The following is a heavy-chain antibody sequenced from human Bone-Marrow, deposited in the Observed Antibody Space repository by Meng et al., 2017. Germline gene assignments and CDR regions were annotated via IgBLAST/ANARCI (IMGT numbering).Heavy chain of an antibody. Sequence: ASVKVSCKAFGYTFTGYYMHWVRQAPGQGLEWMGRINPNSGGTNYAQKFQGRVTMTRDTSISTAYMELIRLRPDDTAVYYCARDQVVPAAMQDDAFDIWGQGTRVTVSS. CDR1: GYTFTGYY. CDR2: INPNSGGT. V-gene: IGHV1-2*06. J-gene: IGHJ3*02. CDR3: ARDQVVPAAMQDDAFDI. D-gene: IGHD2-2*01.